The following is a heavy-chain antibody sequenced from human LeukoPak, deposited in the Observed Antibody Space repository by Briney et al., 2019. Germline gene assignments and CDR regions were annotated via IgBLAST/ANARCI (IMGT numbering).Heavy chain of an antibody. J-gene: IGHJ4*02. CDR2: ISYDGSNK. CDR1: GFTFSSYG. D-gene: IGHD1-26*01. Sequence: GGSLRLPCAASGFTFSSYGMHWVRQAPGKGLEWVAVISYDGSNKYYADSVKGRFTISRDNSKNTLYLQMNSLRAEDTAVYYCGGATSFDYWGQGTLVTVSS. V-gene: IGHV3-30*03. CDR3: GGATSFDY.